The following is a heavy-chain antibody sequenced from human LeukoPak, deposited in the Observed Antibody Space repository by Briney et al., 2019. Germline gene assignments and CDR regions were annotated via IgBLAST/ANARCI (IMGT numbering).Heavy chain of an antibody. CDR3: ARDLLERYDILTGYSPQYYYYGMDV. J-gene: IGHJ6*02. CDR1: GYTFTGCY. V-gene: IGHV1-2*04. Sequence: ASVKVSCKASGYTFTGCYMHWVRQAPGQGLEWMGWINPNSGGTNYAQKFQGWVTMTRDTSISTAYMELSSLRSEDTAVYYCARDLLERYDILTGYSPQYYYYGMDVWGQGTTVTVSS. D-gene: IGHD3-9*01. CDR2: INPNSGGT.